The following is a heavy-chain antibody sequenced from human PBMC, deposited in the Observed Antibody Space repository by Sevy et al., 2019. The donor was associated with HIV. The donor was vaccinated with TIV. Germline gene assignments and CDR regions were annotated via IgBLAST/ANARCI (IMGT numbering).Heavy chain of an antibody. CDR2: INSGSGAI. Sequence: GGSLRLSCAASGFMFNSYSMNCVRQAPGTGLEWLSYINSGSGAISYADSVKGRFTISRDNAKNSLYLQMNSLRAEDTAVYYCVRTVSGTFRYDDYWGQGTLVTVSS. J-gene: IGHJ4*02. D-gene: IGHD3-16*02. V-gene: IGHV3-48*01. CDR3: VRTVSGTFRYDDY. CDR1: GFMFNSYS.